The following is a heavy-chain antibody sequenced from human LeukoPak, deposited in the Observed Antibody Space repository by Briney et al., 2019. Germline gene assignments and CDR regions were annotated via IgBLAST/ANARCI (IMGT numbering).Heavy chain of an antibody. CDR1: GGSFSGYY. CDR3: ARGRSLYQLLLGGLKSRFDP. D-gene: IGHD2-2*01. Sequence: SETLSLTCAVYGGSFSGYYWSWIRQPPGKGLEWIGEINHSGSTNYNPSLKSRVTISVDTSKNQFSLKLSSVTAADTAVYYCARGRSLYQLLLGGLKSRFDPWGQGTLVTVSS. J-gene: IGHJ5*02. CDR2: INHSGST. V-gene: IGHV4-34*01.